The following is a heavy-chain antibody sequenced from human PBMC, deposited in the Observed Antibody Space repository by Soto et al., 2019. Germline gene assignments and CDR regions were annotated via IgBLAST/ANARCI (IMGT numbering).Heavy chain of an antibody. CDR2: IYYSGST. CDR3: ARDQGGYSGYDYLPWFDP. V-gene: IGHV4-30-4*01. D-gene: IGHD5-12*01. CDR1: GGSISSGDCY. J-gene: IGHJ5*02. Sequence: PSETLSLTCTVSGGSISSGDCYWSWIRQPPGKGLEWIGYIYYSGSTYYNPSLKSRVTISVDTSKNQFSLKLSSVTAADTAVYYCARDQGGYSGYDYLPWFDPWGQGTLVTVSS.